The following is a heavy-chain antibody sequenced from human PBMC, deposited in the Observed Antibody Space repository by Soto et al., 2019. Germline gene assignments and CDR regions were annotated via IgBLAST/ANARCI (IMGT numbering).Heavy chain of an antibody. Sequence: AGGSLRLSCAASGFTVSSNYMSWVRQAPGKGLEWVSVIYSGGSTYYADSVKGRFTISRDNSKNTLYLQMNSLRAEDTAVYYCARDFFPPVRNYYYMDVWGKGTTVTVSS. J-gene: IGHJ6*03. V-gene: IGHV3-66*01. D-gene: IGHD3-3*01. CDR1: GFTVSSNY. CDR3: ARDFFPPVRNYYYMDV. CDR2: IYSGGST.